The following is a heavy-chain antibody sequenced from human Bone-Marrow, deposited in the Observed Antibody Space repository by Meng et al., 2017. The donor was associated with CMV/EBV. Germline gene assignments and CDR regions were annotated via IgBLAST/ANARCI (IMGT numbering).Heavy chain of an antibody. CDR3: ARDGIDYGDYEGYFDY. V-gene: IGHV4-4*02. CDR2: IYHSGST. Sequence: SETLSLTCAVSGGSISSSNWWSWVRQPPGKGLEWIGEIYHSGSTNYNPSRKSRVTISVDKSKNQFSLKLSSVTAADTAVYYCARDGIDYGDYEGYFDYWGQGTLVTVSS. CDR1: GGSISSSNW. J-gene: IGHJ4*02. D-gene: IGHD4-17*01.